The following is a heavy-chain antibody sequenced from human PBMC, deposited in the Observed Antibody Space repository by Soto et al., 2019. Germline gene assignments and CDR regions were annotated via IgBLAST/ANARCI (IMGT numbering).Heavy chain of an antibody. CDR1: GFTFSSYA. CDR3: AREYSSGCVY. D-gene: IGHD6-19*01. CDR2: ISYDGSNK. Sequence: QVQLVESGGGVVQPGRSLRLSCAASGFTFSSYAMHWVRQAPGKGLEWVAVISYDGSNKYYADSVKGRFTISRDNSKNTLYLQMNSLRAEDTAVYYCAREYSSGCVYWGQGTLVTVS. J-gene: IGHJ4*02. V-gene: IGHV3-30-3*01.